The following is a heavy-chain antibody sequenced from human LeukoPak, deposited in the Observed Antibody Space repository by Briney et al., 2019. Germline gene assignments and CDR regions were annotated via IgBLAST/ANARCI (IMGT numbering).Heavy chain of an antibody. CDR3: AKYGPSLTMVWGYFYY. J-gene: IGHJ4*02. CDR1: GFTFSSYA. Sequence: GGSLRLSCAASGFTFSSYAMSWVRQAPRKGLEWVSTITPSGGSTYYADSVKGRFTISRDNSKSMLYLQMNSLRAEDAAVYHCAKYGPSLTMVWGYFYYWGQGTLVTVSS. CDR2: ITPSGGST. D-gene: IGHD3-10*01. V-gene: IGHV3-23*01.